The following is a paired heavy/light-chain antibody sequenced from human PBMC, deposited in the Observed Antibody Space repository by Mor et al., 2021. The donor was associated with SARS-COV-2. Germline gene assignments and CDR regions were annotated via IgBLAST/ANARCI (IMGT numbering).Light chain of an antibody. J-gene: IGKJ4*01. V-gene: IGKV2-28*01. CDR2: LGS. CDR1: QSLLHANGYNY. Sequence: DIVLTQSPLSLPVTPGEPASVSCRSSQSLLHANGYNYLDWYLQKPGKSPQLLIYLGSNRASGVPDRFSGSGSGTDFTLEITRVEADDVGVYYCMQAQQTTTFGGGTKVEIK. CDR3: MQAQQTTT.
Heavy chain of an antibody. CDR3: ARGGGGLGVCGSTSCPPYFYYMDV. D-gene: IGHD2-2*01. V-gene: IGHV1-18*01. CDR2: ISTNNGDT. Sequence: QAQLVQSGAEVKKPGASVRVSCKASGYTFSTVGISWVRQAPGQGLEWMGWISTNNGDTIYAQKLQGRVTLTTDTSTSTVYMEMSSLRFDDTAVYYCARGGGGLGVCGSTSCPPYFYYMDVWGKGTTVTVSS. J-gene: IGHJ6*03. CDR1: GYTFSTVG.